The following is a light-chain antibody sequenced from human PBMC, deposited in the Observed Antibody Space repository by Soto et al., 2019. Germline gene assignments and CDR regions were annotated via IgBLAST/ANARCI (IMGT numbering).Light chain of an antibody. CDR2: SNN. CDR3: AAWDDSLNARGV. Sequence: QSVLTQPPSASGTPGQRVTISCSGGSSNIGSNTVNWYQQLPGTAPKLLIYSNNQRPSGVPDRFSGSKSGTSVSLAISGLQSEDEADYYCAAWDDSLNARGVFAIGTKLTVL. V-gene: IGLV1-44*01. J-gene: IGLJ1*01. CDR1: SSNIGSNT.